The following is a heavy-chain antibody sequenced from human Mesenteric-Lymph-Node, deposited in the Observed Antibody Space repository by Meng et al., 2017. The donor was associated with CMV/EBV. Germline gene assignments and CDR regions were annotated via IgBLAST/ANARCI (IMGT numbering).Heavy chain of an antibody. CDR1: LSTSGVG. CDR3: AHSGYYDFWSGYYSYFDY. J-gene: IGHJ4*02. V-gene: IGHV2-5*02. D-gene: IGHD3-3*01. Sequence: LSTSGVGVGGIRQPPGKALEWLALIYWDDDKRYSPSLRSRLTITKDTSKDQVVLTMTNVDPVDTATYYCAHSGYYDFWSGYYSYFDYWGQGTLVTVSS. CDR2: IYWDDDK.